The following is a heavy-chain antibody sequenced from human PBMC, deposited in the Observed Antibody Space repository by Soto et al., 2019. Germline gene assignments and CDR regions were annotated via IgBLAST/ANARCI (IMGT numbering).Heavy chain of an antibody. D-gene: IGHD3-3*01. CDR1: GYTFTSYD. CDR2: MNPNSGNT. CDR3: ARGSYYDFWSGPNPRAFDI. V-gene: IGHV1-8*01. J-gene: IGHJ3*02. Sequence: ASVNVSCKASGYTFTSYDINWVRQATGQGLEWMGWMNPNSGNTGYAQKFQGRVTMTRNTSIGTAYMELSSLRSEDTAVYYCARGSYYDFWSGPNPRAFDIWGQGTMVTVSS.